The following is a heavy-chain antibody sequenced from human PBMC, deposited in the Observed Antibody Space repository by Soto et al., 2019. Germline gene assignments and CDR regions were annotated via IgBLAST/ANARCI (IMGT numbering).Heavy chain of an antibody. V-gene: IGHV1-8*01. Sequence: QVQLVQSGAEVKEPGASVKVSCKSSGYTFSSYAINWVRQATGQGLEYMGWMNPNSGYTAYAQKFQGRVTMTRSTSISTAYMELSSLTSDDTAVYYCARAHNSGDVDYWGQGTLVTVSS. D-gene: IGHD4-17*01. CDR2: MNPNSGYT. J-gene: IGHJ4*02. CDR1: GYTFSSYA. CDR3: ARAHNSGDVDY.